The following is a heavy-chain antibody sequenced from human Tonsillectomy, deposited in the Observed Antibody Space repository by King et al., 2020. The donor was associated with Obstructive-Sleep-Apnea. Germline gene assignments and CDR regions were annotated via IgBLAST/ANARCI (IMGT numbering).Heavy chain of an antibody. CDR2: IIPILGIA. CDR1: GGTFSSYA. CDR3: ARGLYDFWRGYSYYFDY. Sequence: QLVQSGAEVKKPGSSVKVSCKASGGTFSSYAISWVRQAPGQGLEWMGGIIPILGIANYAQKFQGRVTITADKSTSTAYMELSSLRSEDTAVYYCARGLYDFWRGYSYYFDYWGQGTLVTVSS. D-gene: IGHD3-3*01. J-gene: IGHJ4*02. V-gene: IGHV1-69*09.